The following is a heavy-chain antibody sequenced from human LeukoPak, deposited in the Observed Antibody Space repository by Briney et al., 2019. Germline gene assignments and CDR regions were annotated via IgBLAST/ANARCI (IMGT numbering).Heavy chain of an antibody. CDR1: GGSISSGDYS. D-gene: IGHD3-22*01. Sequence: PSQTLSLTCTVSGGSISSGDYSWSWIRQPPGKGLEWIGHIYYSGSTYYNPSLKSRVTISVDTSKNQFSLKLSSVTAADTAVYYCASSYYYDSSGYYYFDYWGQGTLVTVSS. V-gene: IGHV4-30-4*01. CDR3: ASSYYYDSSGYYYFDY. J-gene: IGHJ4*02. CDR2: IYYSGST.